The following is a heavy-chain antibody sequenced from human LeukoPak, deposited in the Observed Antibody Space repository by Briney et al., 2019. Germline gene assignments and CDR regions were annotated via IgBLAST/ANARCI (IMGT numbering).Heavy chain of an antibody. J-gene: IGHJ4*02. CDR1: GGSFSGYY. Sequence: SETLSLTCAVYGGSFSGYYWSWIRQPPGKGLEWIGEINHSGSTNYNPSLKSRVTISVDTSKNQFSLKLSSVTAADTAVYYCAGATTMVVDYWGQGTLVTVSS. V-gene: IGHV4-34*01. D-gene: IGHD4-23*01. CDR3: AGATTMVVDY. CDR2: INHSGST.